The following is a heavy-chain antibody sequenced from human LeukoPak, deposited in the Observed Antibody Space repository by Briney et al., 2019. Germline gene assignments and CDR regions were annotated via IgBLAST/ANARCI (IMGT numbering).Heavy chain of an antibody. D-gene: IGHD1-26*01. CDR1: GGSISSYY. J-gene: IGHJ4*02. Sequence: SETLSLTCTVSGGSISSYYWSWIRQPPGKGLEWIGYIYYSGSTNYNPSLKSRVTISVDTSKNQFSLKLRSVTAADTAVYYCARVGGSSGREKEDFDDWGQGTLVTVSS. V-gene: IGHV4-59*12. CDR2: IYYSGST. CDR3: ARVGGSSGREKEDFDD.